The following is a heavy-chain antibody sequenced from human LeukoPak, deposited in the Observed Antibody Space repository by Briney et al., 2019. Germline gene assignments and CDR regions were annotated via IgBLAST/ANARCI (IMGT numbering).Heavy chain of an antibody. Sequence: ASVKVSCKASGYTFTGYYMHWVRQAPGQGLGWMGWINPNSGNTGYAQKFQGRVTMTRNTSISTAYMELSSLRSEDTAVYYCARGLGNDGIFDYWGQGTLVTVSS. V-gene: IGHV1-8*02. D-gene: IGHD1-1*01. CDR3: ARGLGNDGIFDY. CDR2: INPNSGNT. CDR1: GYTFTGYY. J-gene: IGHJ4*02.